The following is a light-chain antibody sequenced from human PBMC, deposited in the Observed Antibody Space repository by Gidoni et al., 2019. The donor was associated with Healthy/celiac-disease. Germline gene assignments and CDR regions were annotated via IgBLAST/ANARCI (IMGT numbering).Light chain of an antibody. CDR2: GAS. V-gene: IGKV3-20*01. CDR1: QSVSSSY. CDR3: QQYGSSRAT. Sequence: IVLTHSPGTLSLSPGERATLSCRASQSVSSSYLAWYQQKPGQAPRLLIYGASSRATGIPDRFSGSGSGTDFTLTISRLEPEDFAVYYCQQYGSSRATFGQGTKVEIK. J-gene: IGKJ1*01.